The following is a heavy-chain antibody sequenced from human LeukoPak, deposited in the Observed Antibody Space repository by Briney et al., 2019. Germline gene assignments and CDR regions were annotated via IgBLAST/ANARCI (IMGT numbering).Heavy chain of an antibody. D-gene: IGHD3-10*01. CDR3: ARIGWELLWFGELGY. Sequence: SETLSLTCTVSGGSISSSSYYWGWIRQPPGKGLEWIGYIYYSGSTNYNPSLKSRVTISVDTSKNQFSLKLSSVTAADTAVYYCARIGWELLWFGELGYWGQGTLVTVSS. J-gene: IGHJ4*02. V-gene: IGHV4-61*05. CDR2: IYYSGST. CDR1: GGSISSSSYY.